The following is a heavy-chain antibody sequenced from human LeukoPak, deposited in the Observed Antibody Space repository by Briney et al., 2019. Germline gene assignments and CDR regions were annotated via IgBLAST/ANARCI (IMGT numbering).Heavy chain of an antibody. CDR3: ARIGDPGIYSYYMDV. CDR2: IRYDGSNK. CDR1: GFTFDDYA. V-gene: IGHV3-33*08. D-gene: IGHD2-21*02. Sequence: GGSLRLSCAASGFTFDDYAMHWVRQAPGKGLEWVAFIRYDGSNKYYADSVKGRFTISRDNSKNTLYLRMNSLRAEDTALYYCARIGDPGIYSYYMDVWGKGTTVTVSS. J-gene: IGHJ6*03.